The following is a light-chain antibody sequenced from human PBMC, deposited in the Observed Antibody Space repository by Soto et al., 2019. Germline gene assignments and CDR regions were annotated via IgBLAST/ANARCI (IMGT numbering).Light chain of an antibody. CDR1: RSNIGGNS. Sequence: QSVLTQPPSVSPSPGQKVTISCSGSRSNIGGNSVSWYQQLPGTAPKLLIYDDNKRPSGIPDRFSGSKSGTSATLGITGFQTGDEADDYCGSWDSSLSAYVFGTGTKVTVL. V-gene: IGLV1-51*01. J-gene: IGLJ1*01. CDR3: GSWDSSLSAYV. CDR2: DDN.